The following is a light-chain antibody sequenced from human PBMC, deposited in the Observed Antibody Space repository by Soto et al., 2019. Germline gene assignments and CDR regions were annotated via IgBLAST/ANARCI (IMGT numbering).Light chain of an antibody. J-gene: IGKJ5*01. CDR3: QQLNSYPIT. CDR1: QGISSY. CDR2: APS. Sequence: DIPLTQSPSFLSASVGDTVTITCRTSQGISSYLAWYQQEPGKAPKLLMYAPSTLQSGVPSRFSGSGSGTEFTLRISSLQPEDFATSYCQQLNSYPITFGQGTRLEI. V-gene: IGKV1-9*01.